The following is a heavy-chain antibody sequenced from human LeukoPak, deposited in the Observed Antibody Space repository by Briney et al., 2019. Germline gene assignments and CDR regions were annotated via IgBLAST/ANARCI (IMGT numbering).Heavy chain of an antibody. J-gene: IGHJ4*02. Sequence: SETLSLTCTVSGGSISSSSYYWGWIRQPPGKGLEWIGSIYYSGSTYYNPSLKSRVTISVDTSKNQFSLKLSSVTAADTAVYYCARQSSSGWYLVDYWGQGTPVTVSS. CDR3: ARQSSSGWYLVDY. V-gene: IGHV4-39*01. CDR1: GGSISSSSYY. D-gene: IGHD6-19*01. CDR2: IYYSGST.